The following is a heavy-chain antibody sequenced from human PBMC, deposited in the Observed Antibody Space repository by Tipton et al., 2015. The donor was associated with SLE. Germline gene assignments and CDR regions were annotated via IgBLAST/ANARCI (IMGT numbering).Heavy chain of an antibody. CDR2: IFYSGST. CDR1: GDSISSRSYH. D-gene: IGHD5-12*01. V-gene: IGHV4-39*01. Sequence: TLSLTCTVSGDSISSRSYHWGWIRQPPGKGLEWIGSIFYSGSTSYNPSLQSRVTISVDTSNNQFSLKLNSGTASDTAVYYCARQVASFDYWGQGTLVTVSS. CDR3: ARQVASFDY. J-gene: IGHJ4*02.